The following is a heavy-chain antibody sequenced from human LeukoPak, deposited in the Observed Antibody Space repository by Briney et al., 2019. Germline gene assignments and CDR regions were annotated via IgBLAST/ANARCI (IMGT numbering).Heavy chain of an antibody. CDR3: ARSGYCSSTTCYTSVLHYYYYMDP. J-gene: IGHJ5*02. Sequence: SETLSLTCTVSGGSISSYYWSWIRQPAGKGLEWIGRIYTSGSTNYNPSLKSRVTMSVDTSKNQFSLKLSSVTAADTAVYYCARSGYCSSTTCYTSVLHYYYYMDPWGQGTLVTVSS. V-gene: IGHV4-4*07. D-gene: IGHD2-2*02. CDR1: GGSISSYY. CDR2: IYTSGST.